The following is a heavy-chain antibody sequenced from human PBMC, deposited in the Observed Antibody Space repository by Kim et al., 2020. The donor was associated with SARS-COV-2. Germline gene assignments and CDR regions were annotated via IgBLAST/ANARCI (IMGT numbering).Heavy chain of an antibody. CDR3: ARDPSPLDFWSGSSMSYYYYGMDV. Sequence: GGSLRLSCAASGFTFSSYSMNWVRQAPGKGLEWVSSISSSSSYIYYADSVKGRFTISRDNAKNSLYLQMNSLRAEDTAVYYCARDPSPLDFWSGSSMSYYYYGMDVWGQGTTVTVSS. J-gene: IGHJ6*02. CDR2: ISSSSSYI. CDR1: GFTFSSYS. V-gene: IGHV3-21*01. D-gene: IGHD3-3*01.